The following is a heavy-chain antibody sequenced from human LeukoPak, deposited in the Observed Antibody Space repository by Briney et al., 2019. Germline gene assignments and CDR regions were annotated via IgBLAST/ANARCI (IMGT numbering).Heavy chain of an antibody. Sequence: GGSLRLSYAPSGFTFSSYAMSWVRQAPGKGLEWVAVISGGGSGTYYADSVRGRFTISRDNSKNTVYLQMNSLRAEDTAIYYCAKAVGSSGYFSRDAFDIWGQGTMVTISS. CDR2: ISGGGSGT. J-gene: IGHJ3*02. D-gene: IGHD3-22*01. V-gene: IGHV3-23*01. CDR1: GFTFSSYA. CDR3: AKAVGSSGYFSRDAFDI.